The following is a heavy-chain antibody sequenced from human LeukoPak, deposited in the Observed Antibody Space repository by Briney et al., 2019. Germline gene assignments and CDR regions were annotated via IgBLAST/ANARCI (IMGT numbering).Heavy chain of an antibody. J-gene: IGHJ4*02. V-gene: IGHV1-2*02. Sequence: GASVKVSCKASGYSFTAYYMHWVRQAPGQGLEWMGWINPNSGGTNYAQKFQGRVTITADESTSTAYMELSSLRSEDTAVYYCARDLGSRDGYNPPNLFDNWGQGTLVTVSS. D-gene: IGHD5-24*01. CDR1: GYSFTAYY. CDR3: ARDLGSRDGYNPPNLFDN. CDR2: INPNSGGT.